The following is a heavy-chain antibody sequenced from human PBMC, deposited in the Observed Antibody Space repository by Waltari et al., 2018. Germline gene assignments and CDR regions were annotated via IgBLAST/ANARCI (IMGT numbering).Heavy chain of an antibody. CDR3: ARERSGVAATLRGFDP. J-gene: IGHJ5*02. V-gene: IGHV1-46*01. CDR2: INPSGGST. Sequence: QVQLVQSGAEVKKPGASVKVSCKASGYTFTSYYMHWVRQAPGQGLEWMGIINPSGGSTSYAQNFQGRVTMTRDTSTSTVYMELSSLRSEDTAVYYCARERSGVAATLRGFDPWGQGTLVTVSS. D-gene: IGHD2-15*01. CDR1: GYTFTSYY.